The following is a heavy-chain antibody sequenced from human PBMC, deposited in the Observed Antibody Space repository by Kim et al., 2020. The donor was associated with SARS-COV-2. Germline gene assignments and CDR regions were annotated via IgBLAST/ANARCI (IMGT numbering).Heavy chain of an antibody. V-gene: IGHV3-7*04. CDR3: VRAGHYDSSGYLRDFDY. Sequence: SGKGRFTISGDNAKNSLFLQMNSLSADDTAVYYCVRAGHYDSSGYLRDFDYWGQGTMVTVSS. J-gene: IGHJ4*02. D-gene: IGHD3-22*01.